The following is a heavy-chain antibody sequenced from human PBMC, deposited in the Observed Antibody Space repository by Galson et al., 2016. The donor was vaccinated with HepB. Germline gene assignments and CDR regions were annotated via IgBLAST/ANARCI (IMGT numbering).Heavy chain of an antibody. J-gene: IGHJ6*02. CDR3: AKDSIIQLPIQSHYYYYGMDV. CDR2: ISAHNGNT. CDR1: GYTFSSFG. V-gene: IGHV1-18*01. Sequence: SVKVSCKASGYTFSSFGVSWVRQAPGQGLEWMGWISAHNGNTNFDQKFQGRVTMTTDTSTSTAYMELRSLRSDDSAVYYCAKDSIIQLPIQSHYYYYGMDVWGQGTTVTASS. D-gene: IGHD2-2*01.